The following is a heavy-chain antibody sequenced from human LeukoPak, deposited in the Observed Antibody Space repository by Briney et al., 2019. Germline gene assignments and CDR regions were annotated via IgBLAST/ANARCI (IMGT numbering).Heavy chain of an antibody. CDR1: GFTFDDYA. CDR2: IEGDGRTR. D-gene: IGHD2-21*01. J-gene: IGHJ4*02. Sequence: GGSLRLSCAASGFTFDDYAMHWVRQAPGKGLVWVSRIEGDGRTRNYADSVKGRFTISRDNAKNTVYLQMNSLRAEDTAVYYCARDLRDFDLWGQGTLVTVSS. CDR3: ARDLRDFDL. V-gene: IGHV3-74*01.